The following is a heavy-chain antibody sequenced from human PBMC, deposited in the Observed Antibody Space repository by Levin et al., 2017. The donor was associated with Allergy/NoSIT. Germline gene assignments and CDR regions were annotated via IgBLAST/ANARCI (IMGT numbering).Heavy chain of an antibody. D-gene: IGHD2-15*01. Sequence: GASVKVSCKASGYAFTSYGITWVRQAPGQGLEWMGWISAYNDNTNYVQKLQGRVTMTTDISTSTAYMELRSLGSDDTAVYYCARDHCSGGSCYFDYWGQGTLVTVSS. CDR1: GYAFTSYG. V-gene: IGHV1-18*01. CDR2: ISAYNDNT. J-gene: IGHJ4*02. CDR3: ARDHCSGGSCYFDY.